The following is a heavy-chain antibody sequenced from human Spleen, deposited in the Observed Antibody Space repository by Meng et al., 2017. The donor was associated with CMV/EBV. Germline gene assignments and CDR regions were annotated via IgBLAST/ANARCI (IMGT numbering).Heavy chain of an antibody. CDR2: ISYDGSNK. J-gene: IGHJ6*02. CDR3: AKEGQLWHYGMDV. CDR1: GFTFSSYA. V-gene: IGHV3-30*04. Sequence: GESLKISCAASGFTFSSYAMHWVRQAPGKGLEWVAVISYDGSNKYYADSVKGRFTISRDNSKNTLYLQMSSLRAEDTAVYYCAKEGQLWHYGMDVWGQGTTVTVSS. D-gene: IGHD5-18*01.